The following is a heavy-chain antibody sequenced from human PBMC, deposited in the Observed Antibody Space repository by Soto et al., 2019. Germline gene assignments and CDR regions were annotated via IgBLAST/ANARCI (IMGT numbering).Heavy chain of an antibody. V-gene: IGHV3-15*01. CDR1: GFTFSNAL. CDR3: TTDPLSIITGTPYYYYGMDV. Sequence: GGSRRLSWAASGFTFSNALMSWVRPAPGKGLEWVGRIKSKTDGGTTDYAAPVKGRFTISRDDSKNTLYLQMNSLKTEDTAVYYCTTDPLSIITGTPYYYYGMDVWGQGTTVTVSS. D-gene: IGHD1-20*01. J-gene: IGHJ6*02. CDR2: IKSKTDGGTT.